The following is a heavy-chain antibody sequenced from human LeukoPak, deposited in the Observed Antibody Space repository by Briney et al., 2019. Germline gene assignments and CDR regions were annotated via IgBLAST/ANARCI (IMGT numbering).Heavy chain of an antibody. J-gene: IGHJ4*02. V-gene: IGHV3-74*01. D-gene: IGHD5-18*01. CDR1: GFTFSRYW. CDR3: TSDTVDTAVGIDY. Sequence: GGSLRLSCATSGFTFSRYWMHWVRQVPGKGLVWASRISSDGRTTNYADSVKGRFTISRDNAKNTLYLQMNSLRAEDTAVYYCTSDTVDTAVGIDYWGQGTLVTVSS. CDR2: ISSDGRTT.